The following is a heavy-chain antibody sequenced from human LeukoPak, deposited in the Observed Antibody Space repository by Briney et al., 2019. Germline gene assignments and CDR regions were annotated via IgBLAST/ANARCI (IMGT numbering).Heavy chain of an antibody. D-gene: IGHD1-26*01. V-gene: IGHV3-9*01. CDR1: RFTFDDYA. CDR3: ARAYSVKYGLGYYYMDV. Sequence: GGSLRLSCAASRFTFDDYAMHWVRQAPGKGLEWVSGITWNSGSIGYADSVKGRFTISRDNAKNSLYLQMNSLRAEDTAVYYCARAYSVKYGLGYYYMDVWGKGTTVTISS. J-gene: IGHJ6*03. CDR2: ITWNSGSI.